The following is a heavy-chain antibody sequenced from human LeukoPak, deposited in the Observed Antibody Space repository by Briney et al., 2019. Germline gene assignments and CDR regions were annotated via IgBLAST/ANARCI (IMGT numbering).Heavy chain of an antibody. Sequence: PGGSLRLSCAASGFTFITYSMSWVRQAPGKGLEWVANIKEDGSESYYVDSVKGRFTVSRDNAKNSVYMQMNSLRVEDTAVYFCARDVGSGHFDYWGQGTLVTVSS. D-gene: IGHD1-1*01. J-gene: IGHJ4*02. CDR3: ARDVGSGHFDY. CDR2: IKEDGSES. CDR1: GFTFITYS. V-gene: IGHV3-7*01.